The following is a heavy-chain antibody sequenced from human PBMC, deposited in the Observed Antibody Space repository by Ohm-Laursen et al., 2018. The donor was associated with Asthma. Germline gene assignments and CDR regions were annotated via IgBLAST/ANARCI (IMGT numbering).Heavy chain of an antibody. Sequence: SLRLSCAASGFTFSSYGMHWVRQAPGKGLEWVAVIWYDGSNKYYADSVKGRFTISRDNSKNTLYLQMNSLRAEDTAVYYCARGGEYSGYDRDDWPLDYWGQGTLVTVSS. CDR1: GFTFSSYG. D-gene: IGHD5-12*01. J-gene: IGHJ4*02. CDR3: ARGGEYSGYDRDDWPLDY. CDR2: IWYDGSNK. V-gene: IGHV3-33*08.